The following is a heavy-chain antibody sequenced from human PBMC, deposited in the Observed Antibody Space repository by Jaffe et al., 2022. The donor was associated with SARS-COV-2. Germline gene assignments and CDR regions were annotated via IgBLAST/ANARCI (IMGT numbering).Heavy chain of an antibody. CDR2: INPNSGGT. D-gene: IGHD3-10*01. V-gene: IGHV1-2*02. J-gene: IGHJ6*02. CDR3: ARDCPLSGSGSCYGMDV. Sequence: QVQLVQSGAEVKKPGASVKVSCKASGYTFTGYYMHWVRQAPGQGLEWMGWINPNSGGTNYAQKFQGRVTMTRDTSISTAYMELSRLRSDDTAVYYCARDCPLSGSGSCYGMDVWGQGTTVTVSS. CDR1: GYTFTGYY.